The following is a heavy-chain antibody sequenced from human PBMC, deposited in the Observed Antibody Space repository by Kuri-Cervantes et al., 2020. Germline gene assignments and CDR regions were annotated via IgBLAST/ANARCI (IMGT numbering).Heavy chain of an antibody. CDR1: GGSISSYY. J-gene: IGHJ4*02. Sequence: SETLSLTCTVSGGSISSYYWSWIRQPPGKGLEWIGYTYYSGSTNYNPSLKGRVTISVDTSKNQFSLKLSSVTAADTAVYYCARGGFRHIDYWGQGTLVTVSS. D-gene: IGHD3-10*01. V-gene: IGHV4-59*01. CDR3: ARGGFRHIDY. CDR2: TYYSGST.